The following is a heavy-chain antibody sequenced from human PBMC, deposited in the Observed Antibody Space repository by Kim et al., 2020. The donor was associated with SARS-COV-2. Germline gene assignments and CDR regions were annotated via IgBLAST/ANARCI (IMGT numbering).Heavy chain of an antibody. V-gene: IGHV1-69*04. Sequence: SVKVSCKASGGTFSSYAISWVRQAPGQGLEWMGRIIPILGIANYAQKFQGRVTITADKSTSTAYMELSSLRSEDTAVYYCAKGASPYYYYMDVWGKGTTVTVSS. CDR2: IIPILGIA. CDR1: GGTFSSYA. J-gene: IGHJ6*03. CDR3: AKGASPYYYYMDV.